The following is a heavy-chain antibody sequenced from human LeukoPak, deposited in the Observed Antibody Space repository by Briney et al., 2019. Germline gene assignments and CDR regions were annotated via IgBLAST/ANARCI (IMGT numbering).Heavy chain of an antibody. J-gene: IGHJ4*02. D-gene: IGHD2-21*01. V-gene: IGHV1-18*01. CDR3: ARDFAGLFDY. CDR1: GYTFSNYG. Sequence: ASVKVSCKASGYTFSNYGISWVRQAPGQGLEWMRGIAVYNANTNYAQNLQDRVTMTTDTATSTAYMELRSLRSDDTAMYYCARDFAGLFDYWGQGTLVTVSS. CDR2: IAVYNANT.